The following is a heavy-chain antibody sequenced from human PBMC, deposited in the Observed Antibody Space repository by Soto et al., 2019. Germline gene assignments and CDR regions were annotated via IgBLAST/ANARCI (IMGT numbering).Heavy chain of an antibody. CDR3: AREVEYIAASDYYYYMDV. CDR1: GYTFTSYD. Sequence: GASVKVSCKASGYTFTSYDMHWVRQAPGQGLEWMGIINPSGGSTSYAQKFQGRVTMTRDTSTSTVYMELSSLRSEDTAVYYCAREVEYIAASDYYYYMDVWGKGTTVTVSS. CDR2: INPSGGST. J-gene: IGHJ6*03. V-gene: IGHV1-46*03. D-gene: IGHD6-13*01.